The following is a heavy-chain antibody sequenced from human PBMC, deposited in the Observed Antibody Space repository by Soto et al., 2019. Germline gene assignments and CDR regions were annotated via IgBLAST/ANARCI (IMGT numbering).Heavy chain of an antibody. Sequence: QERLVQSGAEVRKPGSSVKVSCKVTGGTSTRYAINWVRQAPGQGLEWMGGIVPMFGTAKYAQKFQGRVTTTADTPTNIAYMELRRLRSEDTAVYYCNRGLDYDFWSSYLWGQGTRVSVPS. CDR2: IVPMFGTA. J-gene: IGHJ4*02. CDR3: NRGLDYDFWSSYL. V-gene: IGHV1-69*06. D-gene: IGHD3-3*01. CDR1: GGTSTRYA.